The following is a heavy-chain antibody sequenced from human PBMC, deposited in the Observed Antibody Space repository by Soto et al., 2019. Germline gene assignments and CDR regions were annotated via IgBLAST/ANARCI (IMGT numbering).Heavy chain of an antibody. CDR2: ISSNGGST. Sequence: PGGSLRLSCSASGFTFSSYAMHWVRQAPGKGLEYVSAISSNGGSTYYADSVKGRFTISRDNSKNTLYLQMSSLRAEDTAVYYCVKRPSHYYGSGSYPGDYYYYGMDVWGQGTTVTVSS. CDR1: GFTFSSYA. J-gene: IGHJ6*02. V-gene: IGHV3-64D*08. CDR3: VKRPSHYYGSGSYPGDYYYYGMDV. D-gene: IGHD3-10*01.